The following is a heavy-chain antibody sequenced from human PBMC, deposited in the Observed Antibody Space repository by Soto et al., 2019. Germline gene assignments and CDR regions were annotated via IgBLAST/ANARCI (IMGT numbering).Heavy chain of an antibody. CDR3: ARDLKVAATPDH. CDR2: ISSGGGAI. D-gene: IGHD2-15*01. V-gene: IGHV3-48*03. CDR1: GFTFSEYE. J-gene: IGHJ4*02. Sequence: GSLRLSCAASGFTFSEYEMDWVRQAPGKGLEWVSSISSGGGAIYFADSVKGRLTISSDNARNSLYLLMDSLRAEDTALYYCARDLKVAATPDHWGQGTLVTVSS.